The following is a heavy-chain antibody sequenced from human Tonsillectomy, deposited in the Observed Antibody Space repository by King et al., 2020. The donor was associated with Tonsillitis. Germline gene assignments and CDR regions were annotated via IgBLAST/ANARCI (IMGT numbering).Heavy chain of an antibody. CDR2: MNPNSGST. CDR1: GFTFTRYD. D-gene: IGHD6-19*01. CDR3: ATGGITVAEPDY. J-gene: IGHJ4*02. V-gene: IGHV1-8*01. Sequence: LVQSGAEVKKPGASVKVSCKASGFTFTRYDIHWVRQATGQGLEWMGWMNPNSGSTNYAPKFRGRVSMTGNTSMTTAYMELSSLRSDDTAVYYCATGGITVAEPDYWGQGTLVTVSS.